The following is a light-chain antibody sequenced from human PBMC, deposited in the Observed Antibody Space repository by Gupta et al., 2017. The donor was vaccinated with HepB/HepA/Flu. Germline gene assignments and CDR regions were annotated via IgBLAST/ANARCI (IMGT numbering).Light chain of an antibody. V-gene: IGKV4-1*01. CDR1: QSVLYSSNNKNY. J-gene: IGKJ2*04. CDR2: WAS. Sequence: DIVMTQSPDSLAVSLGERATINCKSSQSVLYSSNNKNYLAWYQQKPGQPPKLLIYWASTRESVVPDRFSGSGSGTDFTLTISSLQAEDVAVYYCQQYYSTPCSFGQGTKLEIK. CDR3: QQYYSTPCS.